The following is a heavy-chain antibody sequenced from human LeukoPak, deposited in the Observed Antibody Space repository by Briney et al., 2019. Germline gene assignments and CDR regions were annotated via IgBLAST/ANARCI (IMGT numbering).Heavy chain of an antibody. J-gene: IGHJ4*02. V-gene: IGHV4-59*01. CDR1: GGSISSYY. CDR2: IYYSGST. D-gene: IGHD6-19*01. Sequence: SETLSLTCTVSGGSISSYYWSWIRQPPGKGLEWTGYIYYSGSTNYNPSLKSRVTISVDASKNQFSLKLSSVTAADTAVYYCASQWLGQIDYWGQGTLVTVSS. CDR3: ASQWLGQIDY.